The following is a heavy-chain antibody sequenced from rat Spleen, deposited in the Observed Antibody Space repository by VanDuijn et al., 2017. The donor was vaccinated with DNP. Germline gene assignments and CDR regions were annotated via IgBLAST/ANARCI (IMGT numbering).Heavy chain of an antibody. CDR2: INSDGLVT. CDR1: GFTFSNYW. V-gene: IGHV5-25*01. J-gene: IGHJ2*01. D-gene: IGHD1-11*01. Sequence: EVHLVETGGGLVQPGRSLQLSCLASGFTFSNYWMYWVRQAPTKGLEWVAAINSDGLVTYHRHSVKGRFTVSRDNRKSILYLQMDILRSEDTATYYCAKHWYGGFDYWGQGVMVTISP. CDR3: AKHWYGGFDY.